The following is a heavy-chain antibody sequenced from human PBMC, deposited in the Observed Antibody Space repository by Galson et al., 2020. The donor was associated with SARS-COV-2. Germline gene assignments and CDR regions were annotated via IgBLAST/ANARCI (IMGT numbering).Heavy chain of an antibody. CDR1: GFTVSGSV. D-gene: IGHD7-27*01. CDR3: TSPGDAFDI. V-gene: IGHV3-73*01. J-gene: IGHJ3*02. CDR2: IRSKANNYAT. Sequence: GSLRLSCAASGFTVSGSVMLWVRQASGKRLEWVGHIRSKANNYATAYASSVKGRFTISRDDSKNTAYLQMNSLKTEDTAVYYCTSPGDAFDIWGQGTMVTVSS.